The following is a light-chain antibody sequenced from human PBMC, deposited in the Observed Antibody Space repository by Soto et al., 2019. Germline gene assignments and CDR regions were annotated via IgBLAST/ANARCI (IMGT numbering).Light chain of an antibody. J-gene: IGKJ5*01. Sequence: QAPWSRSGSLVERVTINCXASQDIAGYLAWYQHKPGRAPELLIHAASSLQSGVPSRFSGSGSGADFTLTINSLQPEDFATYYCQQAYSFPITFGQGTRLEIK. CDR3: QQAYSFPIT. V-gene: IGKV1D-12*01. CDR1: QDIAGY. CDR2: AAS.